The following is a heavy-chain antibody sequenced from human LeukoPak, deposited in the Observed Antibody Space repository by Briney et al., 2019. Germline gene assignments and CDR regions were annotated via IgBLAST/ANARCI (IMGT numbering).Heavy chain of an antibody. CDR1: GFTFSSYA. Sequence: GGSLRLSCAASGFTFSSYAMSWVRQAPGKGLEWVSAISGSGGSTYYADSVKGRFTISRDNSKNTVYLQVNSLRAEDTAVYYCAKTTTCYSSGRYPGWPVDYWGQGTLVTVSS. V-gene: IGHV3-23*01. D-gene: IGHD6-19*01. CDR2: ISGSGGST. J-gene: IGHJ4*02. CDR3: AKTTTCYSSGRYPGWPVDY.